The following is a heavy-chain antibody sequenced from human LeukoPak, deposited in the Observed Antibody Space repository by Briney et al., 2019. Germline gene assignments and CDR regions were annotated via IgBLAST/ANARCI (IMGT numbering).Heavy chain of an antibody. Sequence: ASVKVSCKASGYTFTGYYMHWVRQAPGQGLEWMGWINPNSGGTNYAQKFQGRVTMTRDTSISTAYMELSRLRSDDTAVYYCAGGHYDILTGYYPEYYFDYWGQGTLVTVSS. D-gene: IGHD3-9*01. CDR2: INPNSGGT. CDR1: GYTFTGYY. CDR3: AGGHYDILTGYYPEYYFDY. V-gene: IGHV1-2*02. J-gene: IGHJ4*02.